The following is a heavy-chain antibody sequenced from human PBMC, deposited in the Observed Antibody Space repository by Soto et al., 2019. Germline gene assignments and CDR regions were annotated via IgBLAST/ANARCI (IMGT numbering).Heavy chain of an antibody. CDR1: GFNFSNHW. J-gene: IGHJ4*02. CDR2: ITSDGKSK. CDR3: SRDVVVGAKALNY. D-gene: IGHD2-15*01. Sequence: GGSLRLSCAASGFNFSNHWMHWVRQRPAEGLVWVSRITSDGKSKAYAESVKGRFAISRDNAKNTLYLQMNGLTAEDTAVYFCSRDVVVGAKALNYWGQGALVTVS. V-gene: IGHV3-74*01.